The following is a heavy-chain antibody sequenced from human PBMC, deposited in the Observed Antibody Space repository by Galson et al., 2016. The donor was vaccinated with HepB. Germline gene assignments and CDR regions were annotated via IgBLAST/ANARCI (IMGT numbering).Heavy chain of an antibody. V-gene: IGHV1-24*01. Sequence: SVKVSCKVSGYSLTELSVHWVRQVPGKGLEWMGGFDPEEGEMIYAQNLQGRVTMIEDTSTDTAYMELSSLRSEDTAVYFCATDLAKRGLELQFDYSGLDVWGQGTTVIVSS. J-gene: IGHJ6*02. CDR3: ATDLAKRGLELQFDYSGLDV. CDR2: FDPEEGEM. D-gene: IGHD3/OR15-3a*01. CDR1: GYSLTELS.